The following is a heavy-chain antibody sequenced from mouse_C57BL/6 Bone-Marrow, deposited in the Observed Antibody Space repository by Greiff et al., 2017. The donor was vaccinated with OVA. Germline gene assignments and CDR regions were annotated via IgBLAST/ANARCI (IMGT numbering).Heavy chain of an antibody. CDR1: GFNIKDDY. V-gene: IGHV14-4*01. D-gene: IGHD5-5*01. J-gene: IGHJ2*01. CDR2: IDPENGDT. CDR3: TTYRY. Sequence: VQLQQSGAELVRPGASVKLSCTASGFNIKDDYMHWVKERPEQGLEWIGWIDPENGDTEYASKFQGKATITADTSSKTAYMHLSSLTSEDTAVYYCTTYRYGGQGTTLTVSS.